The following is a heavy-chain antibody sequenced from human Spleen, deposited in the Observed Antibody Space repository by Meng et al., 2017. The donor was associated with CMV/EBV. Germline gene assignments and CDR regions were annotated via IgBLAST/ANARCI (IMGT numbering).Heavy chain of an antibody. J-gene: IGHJ6*02. V-gene: IGHV1-69*10. CDR1: GGTFNKYA. D-gene: IGHD2-2*01. CDR3: ARAMGRVGYCSSTSCYYYGMDV. Sequence: SVKVSCKASGGTFNKYAINWVRQAPGQGLEWMGGLIPMPSIPNYAQKFQGRVTIIADKSTSTAFMELNSLRSEDTAVYYCARAMGRVGYCSSTSCYYYGMDVWGQGTTVTVSS. CDR2: LIPMPSIP.